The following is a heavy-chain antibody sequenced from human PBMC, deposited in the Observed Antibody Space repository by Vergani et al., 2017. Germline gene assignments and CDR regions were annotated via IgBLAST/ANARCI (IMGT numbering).Heavy chain of an antibody. CDR1: GGSITSGSFY. V-gene: IGHV4-61*02. Sequence: QVQLHESGPGLVKPSQTLSLTCTVSGGSITSGSFYWSWIRQPAGKGLEWIGRIHSSGTTNYNPSLKSRVTLSVDTSKNQLSLRMTSVTAADTAVYYCARDSWTSELRGVYWFDTWGQGTLVSDSS. J-gene: IGHJ5*02. D-gene: IGHD3-10*01. CDR2: IHSSGTT. CDR3: ARDSWTSELRGVYWFDT.